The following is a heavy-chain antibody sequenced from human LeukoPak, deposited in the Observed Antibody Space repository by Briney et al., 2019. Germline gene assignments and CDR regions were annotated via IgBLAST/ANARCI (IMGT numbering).Heavy chain of an antibody. D-gene: IGHD1-14*01. J-gene: IGHJ6*02. CDR1: GGSISSGGYY. Sequence: PSETLSLTCTVSGGSISSGGYYWSWIRQHPGKGLEWIGYIYYSGSTYYNPSLKSRVTISVDTSKNQFSLKLSSVTAADTAVYYCARRPPEDMYGMDVWGQGTTVTVSS. V-gene: IGHV4-31*03. CDR3: ARRPPEDMYGMDV. CDR2: IYYSGST.